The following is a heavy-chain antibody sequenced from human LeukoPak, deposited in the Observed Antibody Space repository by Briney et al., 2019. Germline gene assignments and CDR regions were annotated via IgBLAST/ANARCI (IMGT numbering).Heavy chain of an antibody. V-gene: IGHV3-64D*06. CDR1: GFTFSSYA. D-gene: IGHD3-10*01. Sequence: PGGSLRLSCSASGFTFSSYAMHWVRQAPGMGLEYVSAISSNGGSTYYADSVKGRFTISRDNSKNTLYLQMSSLRAEDTAVYYCVKGFGELLSRYWGQGTLVTVSS. J-gene: IGHJ4*02. CDR2: ISSNGGST. CDR3: VKGFGELLSRY.